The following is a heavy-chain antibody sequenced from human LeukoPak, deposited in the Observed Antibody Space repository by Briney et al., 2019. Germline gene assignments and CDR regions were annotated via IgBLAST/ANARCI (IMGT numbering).Heavy chain of an antibody. J-gene: IGHJ4*02. CDR2: ISSSGSNI. CDR1: GFTFSDDY. V-gene: IGHV3-11*04. D-gene: IGHD3-22*01. Sequence: GGSLRLSCAASGFTFSDDYMSWIRQAPGKGLEWVSDISSSGSNIHYADSVKGRFTISRDNAKNSLYLQMNSLRAEDTAVYYCARASVNYYDSSGYWAFDYWGQGTLVTVSS. CDR3: ARASVNYYDSSGYWAFDY.